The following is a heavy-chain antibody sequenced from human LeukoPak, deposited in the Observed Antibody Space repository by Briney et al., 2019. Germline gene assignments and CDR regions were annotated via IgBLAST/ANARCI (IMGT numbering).Heavy chain of an antibody. CDR3: ARLPIVVVPAAAGYYYYMDV. D-gene: IGHD2-2*01. CDR2: IYYSGST. V-gene: IGHV4-39*01. Sequence: SETLSLTCTVSGGSLSSSSYYWGWIRQPPGKGLEWIGSIYYSGSTYYNPSLKSRVAISVDTSKNQFSLKLSSVTAADTAVYYCARLPIVVVPAAAGYYYYMDVWGKGTTVTVSS. J-gene: IGHJ6*03. CDR1: GGSLSSSSYY.